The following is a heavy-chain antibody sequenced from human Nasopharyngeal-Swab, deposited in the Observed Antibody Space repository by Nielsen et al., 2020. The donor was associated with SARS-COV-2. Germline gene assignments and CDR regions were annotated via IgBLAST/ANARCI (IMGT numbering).Heavy chain of an antibody. J-gene: IGHJ4*02. V-gene: IGHV3-15*07. D-gene: IGHD7-27*01. CDR3: TTDLGSSGFDY. CDR2: IKSKTDGGTT. Sequence: VRQAPGKGPEWVGRIKSKTDGGTTGYAAPVKGRFTISRDDSKNTLYLQMNSLKTEDTAVYYCTTDLGSSGFDYWGQGTLVTVSS.